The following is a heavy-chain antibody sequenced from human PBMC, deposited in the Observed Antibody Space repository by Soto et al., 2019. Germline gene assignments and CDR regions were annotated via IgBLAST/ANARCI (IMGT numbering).Heavy chain of an antibody. CDR1: GFTFESYA. J-gene: IGHJ4*02. Sequence: ESGGGVVQPGRSLRLSCAASGFTFESYAMHWVRQAPGKGLEWVAIISFDGSRKYYAESVKGRFTISRDNSKNTLYLQMNSLRAEDTAVYYCAKDHIVAAAPDYWGQGTLVTVSS. V-gene: IGHV3-30*18. D-gene: IGHD2-2*01. CDR2: ISFDGSRK. CDR3: AKDHIVAAAPDY.